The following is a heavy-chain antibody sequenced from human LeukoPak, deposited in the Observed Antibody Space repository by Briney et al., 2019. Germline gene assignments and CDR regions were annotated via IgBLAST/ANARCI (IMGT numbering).Heavy chain of an antibody. Sequence: GGSLRLSCAASGFTFSSYGMHWVRQAPGKGLEWVAVISYDGSNKYYADSVKGRFTISRDNSKNMLYLQMNSLRAEDTAVYYCVRDSRYCPDVWGQGTTVTVSS. CDR3: VRDSRYCPDV. CDR2: ISYDGSNK. V-gene: IGHV3-30*03. D-gene: IGHD2-8*02. J-gene: IGHJ6*02. CDR1: GFTFSSYG.